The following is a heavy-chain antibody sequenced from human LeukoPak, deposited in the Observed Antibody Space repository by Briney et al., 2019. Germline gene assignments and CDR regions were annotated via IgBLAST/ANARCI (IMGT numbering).Heavy chain of an antibody. CDR2: INHSGST. V-gene: IGHV4-34*01. D-gene: IGHD1-26*01. J-gene: IGHJ4*02. CDR3: ARRGGSGSYYDVIDY. CDR1: GGSFSGYY. Sequence: SETLSLTCAVYGGSFSGYYWSWIRQPPGKGLEWIGEINHSGSTNYNPSLKSRVTISVDTSKNQFSLKLSSVTAADTAVYYCARRGGSGSYYDVIDYWGQGTLVTVSS.